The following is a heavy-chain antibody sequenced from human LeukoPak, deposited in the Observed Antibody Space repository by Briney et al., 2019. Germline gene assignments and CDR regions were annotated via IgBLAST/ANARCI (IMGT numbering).Heavy chain of an antibody. J-gene: IGHJ4*02. D-gene: IGHD6-19*01. CDR3: ARVPPGFSDWYATYFDY. V-gene: IGHV4-39*07. CDR1: GGSISSGSYY. Sequence: PSETLSLTCTVSGGSISSGSYYWGWIRQPPGKGLEWIGSIYYSGSTYYNPSLKSRVTISVDTSKNQFSLKLNSVTAADTAVYYCARVPPGFSDWYATYFDYWGQGTLVTVSS. CDR2: IYYSGST.